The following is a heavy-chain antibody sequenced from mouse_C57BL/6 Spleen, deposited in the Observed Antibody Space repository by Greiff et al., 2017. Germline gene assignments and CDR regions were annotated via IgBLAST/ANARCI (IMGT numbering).Heavy chain of an antibody. J-gene: IGHJ1*03. V-gene: IGHV1-55*01. Sequence: QVQLKQPGAELVKPGASVKMSCKASGYTFTSYWITWVKQRPGQGLEWIGDIYPGSGSTNYNEKFKSKATLTVDTSSSTAYMQLSSLTSEDSAVYYCARPSMVTRYFEVWGTGTTVTVSS. D-gene: IGHD2-2*01. CDR1: GYTFTSYW. CDR3: ARPSMVTRYFEV. CDR2: IYPGSGST.